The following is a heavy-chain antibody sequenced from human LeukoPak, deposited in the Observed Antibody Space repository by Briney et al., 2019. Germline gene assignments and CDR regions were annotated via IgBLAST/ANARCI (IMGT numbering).Heavy chain of an antibody. J-gene: IGHJ4*02. Sequence: ASVKVSCKAFEYTFTDYYLHWVRQAPGQGLEWMGWINPNSGGTNYAQKFQGRVTMTRDTSISTAYMELSRLRSDDTAVYYCARPTNYYGSVWDHWGQGTLVTVSS. CDR2: INPNSGGT. D-gene: IGHD3-10*01. CDR1: EYTFTDYY. CDR3: ARPTNYYGSVWDH. V-gene: IGHV1-2*02.